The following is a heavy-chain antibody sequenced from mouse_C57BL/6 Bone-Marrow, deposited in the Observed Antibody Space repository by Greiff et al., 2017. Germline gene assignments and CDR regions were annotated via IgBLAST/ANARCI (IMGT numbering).Heavy chain of an antibody. V-gene: IGHV1-18*01. CDR3: ARGYYGSSYLYAMDY. CDR2: INPNNGGT. Sequence: VQLQQSGPELVKPGASVKIPCKASGYTFTDYNMDLVKQSHGKSLEWIGDINPNNGGTIYNQKFKGKATLTVDKSSSTAYMELRSLTSEDTAVYYCARGYYGSSYLYAMDYWGQGTSVTVSS. D-gene: IGHD1-1*01. CDR1: GYTFTDYN. J-gene: IGHJ4*01.